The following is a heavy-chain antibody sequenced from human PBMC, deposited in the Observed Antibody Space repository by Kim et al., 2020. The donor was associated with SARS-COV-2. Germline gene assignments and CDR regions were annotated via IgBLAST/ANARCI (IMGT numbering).Heavy chain of an antibody. CDR1: GFTFSSYS. J-gene: IGHJ4*02. CDR2: ISSSSSYI. V-gene: IGHV3-21*01. Sequence: GGSLRLSCAASGFTFSSYSMNWVRQAPGKGLEWVSSISSSSSYIYYADSVKGRFTISRDNAKNSLYLQMNSLRAEDTAVYYCASPSGSYYSYWGQGTLVTVSS. CDR3: ASPSGSYYSY. D-gene: IGHD1-26*01.